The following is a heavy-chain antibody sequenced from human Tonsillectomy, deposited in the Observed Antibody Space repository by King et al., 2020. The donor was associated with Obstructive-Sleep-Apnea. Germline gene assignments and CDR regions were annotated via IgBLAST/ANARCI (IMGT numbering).Heavy chain of an antibody. CDR2: ISYDGSNK. J-gene: IGHJ4*02. CDR1: GFTFSSYG. CDR3: ARERDGYNGAFDY. V-gene: IGHV3-30*19. D-gene: IGHD5-24*01. Sequence: VQLVESGGGVVQPGRSLRLSCAASGFTFSSYGMHWVRQAPGKGLEWVAVISYDGSNKYYADSVKGRFTISRDNSKNTLYLQMNSLRAEDTAVYYCARERDGYNGAFDYWGQGTLVTVSA.